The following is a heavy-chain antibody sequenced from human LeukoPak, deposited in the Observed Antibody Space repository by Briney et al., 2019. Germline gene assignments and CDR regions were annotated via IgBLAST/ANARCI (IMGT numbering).Heavy chain of an antibody. CDR2: LSSSSSTI. Sequence: GGSLRLSCAASGFTFSSYSMNWVRPAPGKGLEWVSYLSSSSSTISYADPVKGRFTISRDNAKNSLYLQMNSLRAEDTAVYYCARAGRDGYNALAYYFDYWGQGTLVTVSS. CDR3: ARAGRDGYNALAYYFDY. J-gene: IGHJ4*02. CDR1: GFTFSSYS. D-gene: IGHD5-24*01. V-gene: IGHV3-48*01.